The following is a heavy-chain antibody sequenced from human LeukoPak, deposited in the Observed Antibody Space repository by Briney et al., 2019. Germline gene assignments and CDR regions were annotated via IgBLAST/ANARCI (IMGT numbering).Heavy chain of an antibody. Sequence: GGSLRLSCAASGFTFSSYWMHWVRQAPGKGLVWVSRINGDGSSTSYADSVKGRFTISRDNAKNTLYLQMNSLRAEDTAVYFCARDRGYVMDVWGQGTTVTVSS. CDR2: INGDGSST. D-gene: IGHD5-24*01. J-gene: IGHJ6*02. CDR1: GFTFSSYW. V-gene: IGHV3-74*01. CDR3: ARDRGYVMDV.